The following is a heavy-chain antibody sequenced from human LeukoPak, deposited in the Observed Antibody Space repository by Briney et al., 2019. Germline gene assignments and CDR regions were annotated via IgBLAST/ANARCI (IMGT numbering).Heavy chain of an antibody. CDR3: AKTYGYYGSGSYYLDI. V-gene: IGHV1-3*01. CDR1: GYTFTSYA. CDR2: INAGNGNT. D-gene: IGHD3-10*01. J-gene: IGHJ3*02. Sequence: ASVKVSCTASGYTFTSYAMHWVRQAPGQRLEWMGWINAGNGNTKYSQKFQGRVTITRDTSASTAYMELSSLRSEDTAVYYCAKTYGYYGSGSYYLDIWGQGTMVTVSS.